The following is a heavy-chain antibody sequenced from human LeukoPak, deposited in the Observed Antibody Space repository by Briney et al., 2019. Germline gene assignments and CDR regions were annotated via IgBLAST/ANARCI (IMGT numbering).Heavy chain of an antibody. J-gene: IGHJ4*02. CDR3: ASLKDIVGATVDY. CDR1: GGSISSYY. CDR2: IYYSGST. D-gene: IGHD1-26*01. Sequence: PETLSLTCTVSGGSISSYYWSWIRQPPGKGLEWIGYIYYSGSTNYNPSLKSRVTISVDTSKNQFSLKLSSVTAADTAVYYCASLKDIVGATVDYWGQGTLVTVSS. V-gene: IGHV4-59*01.